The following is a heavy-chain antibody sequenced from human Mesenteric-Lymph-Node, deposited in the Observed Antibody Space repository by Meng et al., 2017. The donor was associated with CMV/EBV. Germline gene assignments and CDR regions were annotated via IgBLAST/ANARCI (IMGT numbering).Heavy chain of an antibody. CDR2: INHSGST. D-gene: IGHD3-3*01. CDR3: ARRQTFWSGALLPNWFDP. Sequence: SETLSLTCAVSGDSISRNLWWSWVRQPPGKGLEWIGEINHSGSTNYNPSLKSRVTISADTSKSQFSLKLSSVSAADTAVYYCARRQTFWSGALLPNWFDPWGQGTLVTVSS. J-gene: IGHJ5*02. V-gene: IGHV4-4*02. CDR1: GDSISRNLW.